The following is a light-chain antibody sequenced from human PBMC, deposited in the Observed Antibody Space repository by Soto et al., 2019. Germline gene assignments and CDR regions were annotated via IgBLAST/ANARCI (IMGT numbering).Light chain of an antibody. Sequence: QSALTQPASVSGFPGQPITISCTGTKNDVGLYDYVSWYQQHPGEAPKLMIYGVTNRPSGVSNRFSGSKSGNTASLTISGLQAEDEVDYFCSSYTTTTLEVFGTGTKVTVL. J-gene: IGLJ1*01. CDR3: SSYTTTTLEV. V-gene: IGLV2-14*01. CDR2: GVT. CDR1: KNDVGLYDY.